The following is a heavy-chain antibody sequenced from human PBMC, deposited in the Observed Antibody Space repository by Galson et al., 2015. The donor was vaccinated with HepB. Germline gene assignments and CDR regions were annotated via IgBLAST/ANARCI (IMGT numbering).Heavy chain of an antibody. D-gene: IGHD5-12*01. CDR3: ARSWIKKSFDP. Sequence: SLRLSCAAPGFTFSSYAMHWVRQAPGKGLEWMAVISYDGSNKYYADSVKGRFTISRDNSKNTLYLQMNSLRAEDTAVYYCARSWIKKSFDPWGQGTLVTVSS. V-gene: IGHV3-30-3*01. CDR1: GFTFSSYA. CDR2: ISYDGSNK. J-gene: IGHJ5*02.